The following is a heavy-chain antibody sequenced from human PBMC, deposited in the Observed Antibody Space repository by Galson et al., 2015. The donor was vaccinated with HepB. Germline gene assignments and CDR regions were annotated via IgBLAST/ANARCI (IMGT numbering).Heavy chain of an antibody. CDR2: ISAGGTSS. J-gene: IGHJ1*01. CDR1: GFSISDHA. D-gene: IGHD2-15*01. CDR3: TKGFGYCSGGDCLPQH. V-gene: IGHV3-23*01. Sequence: SLRLSCAGSGFSISDHAMTWVRQAPGKGLEWVSMISAGGTSSTYADSVKGRLTISRDSSKNTVYLQMNSLRVEDTAVYYCTKGFGYCSGGDCLPQHWGQGTLVTVSS.